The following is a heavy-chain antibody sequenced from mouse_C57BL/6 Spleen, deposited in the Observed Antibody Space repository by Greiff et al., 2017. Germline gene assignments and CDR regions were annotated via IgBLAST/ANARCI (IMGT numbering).Heavy chain of an antibody. V-gene: IGHV1-85*01. J-gene: IGHJ2*01. CDR2: IYPRDGST. CDR1: GYTFTSYD. D-gene: IGHD6-1*01. CDR3: ARRGPRGYFDY. Sequence: QVQLKESGPELVKPGASVKLSCKASGYTFTSYDINWVKQRPGQGLEWIGWIYPRDGSTKYNEKFKGKATLTVDTSSSTAYMELHSLTSEDSAVYFCARRGPRGYFDYWGQGTTLTVSS.